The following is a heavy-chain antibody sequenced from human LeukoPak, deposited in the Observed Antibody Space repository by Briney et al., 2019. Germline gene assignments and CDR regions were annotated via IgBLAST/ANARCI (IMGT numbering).Heavy chain of an antibody. V-gene: IGHV3-7*01. J-gene: IGHJ4*02. Sequence: PGGSLRLSCAASGFTFSSYWMSWVRQAPGKGLEWVGNIKQDGSETYFVDSVKDRFTISRDNAKNSLYLQMNSLRAEDTAVYYCARDAMSRTADYWGQGTLVTVSS. CDR1: GFTFSSYW. D-gene: IGHD2-2*01. CDR2: IKQDGSET. CDR3: ARDAMSRTADY.